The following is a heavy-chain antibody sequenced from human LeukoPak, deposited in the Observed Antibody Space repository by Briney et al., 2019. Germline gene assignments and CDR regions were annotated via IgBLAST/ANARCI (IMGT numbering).Heavy chain of an antibody. CDR3: ASYSGWISYFDY. D-gene: IGHD6-19*01. V-gene: IGHV3-48*03. CDR2: ISSSGSTI. CDR1: GFTFRSYE. J-gene: IGHJ4*02. Sequence: GGSLRLSCAASGFTFRSYEMNWVRQAPGKGLEWVSYISSSGSTIYYADSVKGRFTISRDNAKNSLYLQMNSLRAEDTAVYYCASYSGWISYFDYWGQGTLVTVSS.